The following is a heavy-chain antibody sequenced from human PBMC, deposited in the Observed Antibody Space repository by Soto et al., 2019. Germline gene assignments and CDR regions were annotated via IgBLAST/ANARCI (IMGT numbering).Heavy chain of an antibody. J-gene: IGHJ4*02. CDR1: GFTFSGFD. V-gene: IGHV3-13*01. CDR3: ARGQEVGAHFFDS. D-gene: IGHD2-15*01. CDR2: IGTAGDT. Sequence: GGSLRLSCEASGFTFSGFDMHWVRQPTGKGLEWVSTIGTAGDTYYAVSVKGRFTISRDNARNSLSLQMNSLRAGDTAVYFCARGQEVGAHFFDSWGQGTQVTVSS.